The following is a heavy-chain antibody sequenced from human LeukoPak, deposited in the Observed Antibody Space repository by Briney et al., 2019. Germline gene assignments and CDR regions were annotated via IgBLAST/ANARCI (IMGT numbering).Heavy chain of an antibody. CDR3: AREVRDIVVGPAAIRGYYYCYYMDV. V-gene: IGHV1-8*03. J-gene: IGHJ6*03. Sequence: ASVKVSCKASGYTFTGYYMHWVRQAPGQGLEWMGWINPNSGNTGYAQKVQGRVIITRTTSISTAYMELSSLRSEDTAVYYCAREVRDIVVGPAAIRGYYYCYYMDVWGKGTTVTVSS. CDR1: GYTFTGYY. D-gene: IGHD2-2*02. CDR2: INPNSGNT.